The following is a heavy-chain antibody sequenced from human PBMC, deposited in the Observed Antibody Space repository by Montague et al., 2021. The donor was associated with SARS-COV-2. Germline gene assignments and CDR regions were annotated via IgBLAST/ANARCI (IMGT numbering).Heavy chain of an antibody. V-gene: IGHV4-59*08. J-gene: IGHJ4*02. D-gene: IGHD3-10*01. CDR1: GGSINSYY. CDR2: IYYSGNT. Sequence: SETLSLTCTISGGSINSYYWSWIRQPPGKGLEWIGYIYYSGNTDYNPPLKRRVTISVDTSKNQFSLKLRSVTAADTAVYYCARQGVRGGYSFDYRGQGTLVTVSS. CDR3: ARQGVRGGYSFDY.